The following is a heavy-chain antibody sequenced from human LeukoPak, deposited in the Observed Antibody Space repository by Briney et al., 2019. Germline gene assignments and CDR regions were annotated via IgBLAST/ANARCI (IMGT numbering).Heavy chain of an antibody. Sequence: GASVKVSCKASEYTFIDYYITRVRQAPRQGLEWRGWIKPNSGGTDYAQKFQGRVTMTRDTSISTAYMELSRLRSDDTAVYYCARAQPPCSSTSCYFVGNDYWGQGTLVTVSS. CDR1: EYTFIDYY. CDR2: IKPNSGGT. V-gene: IGHV1-2*02. D-gene: IGHD2-2*01. J-gene: IGHJ4*02. CDR3: ARAQPPCSSTSCYFVGNDY.